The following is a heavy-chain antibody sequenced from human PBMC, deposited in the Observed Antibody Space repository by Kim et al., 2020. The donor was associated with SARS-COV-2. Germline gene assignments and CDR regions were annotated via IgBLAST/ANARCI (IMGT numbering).Heavy chain of an antibody. V-gene: IGHV4-34*01. D-gene: IGHD3-10*01. CDR3: ARGRYYGSGSYYNAKNSNWFDP. CDR1: GGSFSGYY. Sequence: SETLSLTCAVYGGSFSGYYWSWIRQPPGKGLEWIGEINHSGSTNYNPSLKSRVTISVDTSKNQFSLKLSSVTAADTAVYYCARGRYYGSGSYYNAKNSNWFDPWGQGTLVTVSS. CDR2: INHSGST. J-gene: IGHJ5*02.